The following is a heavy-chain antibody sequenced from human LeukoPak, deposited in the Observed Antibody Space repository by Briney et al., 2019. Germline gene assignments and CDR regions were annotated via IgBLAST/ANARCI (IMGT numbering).Heavy chain of an antibody. CDR1: GYTFIDYY. J-gene: IGHJ4*02. CDR2: INTNSGAT. V-gene: IGHV1-2*02. CDR3: ARGKKLRPEFEF. Sequence: ASVKVSCKSSGYTFIDYYIHRVRQAPGQGLEWMGWINTNSGATKYAQKFQGRVSMTRDTSINTAYMDLTNLRSDDTAIFYCARGKKLRPEFEFWGQGTLVTVSS. D-gene: IGHD3-10*01.